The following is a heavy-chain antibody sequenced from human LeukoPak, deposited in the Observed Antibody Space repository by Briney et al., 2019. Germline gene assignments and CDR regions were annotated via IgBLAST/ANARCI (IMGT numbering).Heavy chain of an antibody. V-gene: IGHV3-7*01. D-gene: IGHD1-1*01. CDR3: TRGPYNWDAGGYGMVV. J-gene: IGHJ6*01. Sequence: GGSLRLSCAASGFTFTTYSMSWVRQAPGKGLEWVANIKKDGSDKYYVDSVKGRFTISRDNDKNSLYLKMNTLRAEETAVYYCTRGPYNWDAGGYGMVVWGKGDTVTV. CDR2: IKKDGSDK. CDR1: GFTFTTYS.